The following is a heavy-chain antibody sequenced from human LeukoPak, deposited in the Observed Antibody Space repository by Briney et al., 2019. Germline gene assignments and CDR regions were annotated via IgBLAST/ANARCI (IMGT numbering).Heavy chain of an antibody. J-gene: IGHJ4*02. D-gene: IGHD6-19*01. Sequence: PGGSLRLSCAASGFTFSSYWMSWVRQAPGKGLEWVANIKQDGSEKYYVDSVKGRFTISRDNAKNSLYLQMNSLRAEDTAVYCCARIAVAATVDYWGQGTLVTVSS. CDR2: IKQDGSEK. CDR3: ARIAVAATVDY. V-gene: IGHV3-7*01. CDR1: GFTFSSYW.